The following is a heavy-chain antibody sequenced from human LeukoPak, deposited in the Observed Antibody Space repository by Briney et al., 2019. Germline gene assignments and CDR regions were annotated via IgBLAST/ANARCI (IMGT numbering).Heavy chain of an antibody. J-gene: IGHJ4*02. CDR1: GGSISSYY. D-gene: IGHD3-3*01. CDR2: IYYNGST. V-gene: IGHV4-59*01. CDR3: ARGHTIFGVGYYFDY. Sequence: PSETLSLTCTVSGGSISSYYWSWIRQPPGKGLEWIGYIYYNGSTNYNPSLKSRVTISVDTSKNQFSLKLSSVTAADTAVYYCARGHTIFGVGYYFDYWGQGTLVTVSS.